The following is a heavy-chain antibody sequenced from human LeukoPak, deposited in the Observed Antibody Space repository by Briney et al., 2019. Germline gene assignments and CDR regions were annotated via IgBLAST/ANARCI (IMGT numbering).Heavy chain of an antibody. V-gene: IGHV1-2*02. CDR3: ARAVQQLVRGYYYYYMDV. Sequence: ASVKVSCKASGYTFTGYYMHWVRQAPGQGLEWMGWINPDSGGTNYAQKFQGRVTMTRDTSIRTAYMELSRLRSDDTAVYYCARAVQQLVRGYYYYYMDVWGKGTTVTVSS. D-gene: IGHD6-6*01. CDR2: INPDSGGT. J-gene: IGHJ6*03. CDR1: GYTFTGYY.